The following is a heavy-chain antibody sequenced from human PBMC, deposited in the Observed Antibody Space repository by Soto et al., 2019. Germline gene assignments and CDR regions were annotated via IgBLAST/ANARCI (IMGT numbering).Heavy chain of an antibody. V-gene: IGHV3-7*03. J-gene: IGHJ5*02. CDR2: IKQDAREK. Sequence: EVQLVESGGGLVQPGGSLRLSCAASGFSFSSYWMTWVRQAPGKGLEWVANIKQDAREKYYVASVKGRFTISGDNGKNLLYLQMDSLTADDTAVYYCAGDGVRNGAYNGWLDPWGQGTLVTVSS. D-gene: IGHD3-16*01. CDR3: AGDGVRNGAYNGWLDP. CDR1: GFSFSSYW.